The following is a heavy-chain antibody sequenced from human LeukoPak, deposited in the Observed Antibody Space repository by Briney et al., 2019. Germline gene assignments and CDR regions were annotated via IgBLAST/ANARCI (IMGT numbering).Heavy chain of an antibody. V-gene: IGHV3-21*01. Sequence: GGSLRLSCAASGFTFSSYSMTWVRQAPGKGLEWVSSITSSSSYIYYADSVKGRFTISRDNAKNSLYLQMNSLRAEDTAVYYCAREDTMIVIDAFDIWGQGTMVTVSS. CDR3: AREDTMIVIDAFDI. CDR2: ITSSSSYI. CDR1: GFTFSSYS. D-gene: IGHD3-22*01. J-gene: IGHJ3*02.